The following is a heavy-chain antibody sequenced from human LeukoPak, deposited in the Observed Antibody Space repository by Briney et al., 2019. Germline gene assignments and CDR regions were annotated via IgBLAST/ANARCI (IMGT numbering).Heavy chain of an antibody. V-gene: IGHV3-21*01. CDR1: GFTFSSYS. CDR2: ISSSSSYI. D-gene: IGHD3-22*01. CDR3: ARDPYYDSSGYYPGYYYGMDV. J-gene: IGHJ6*02. Sequence: GRSLRLSCAASGFTFSSYSMNWVRQAPGKGLEWVSSISSSSSYIYYADSVKGRFTISRDNAKNSLYLQMNSLRAEDTAVYYCARDPYYDSSGYYPGYYYGMDVWGQGTTVTVSS.